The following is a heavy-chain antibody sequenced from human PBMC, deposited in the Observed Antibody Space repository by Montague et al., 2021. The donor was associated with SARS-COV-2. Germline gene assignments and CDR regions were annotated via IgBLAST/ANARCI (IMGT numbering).Heavy chain of an antibody. V-gene: IGHV4-31*03. CDR1: GGSISSGGYY. D-gene: IGHD3-10*01. CDR3: VLSYFRVRSWYGMDV. CDR2: IYYSGST. J-gene: IGHJ6*02. Sequence: TLSLTCTVSGGSISSGGYYWSWIRQHPGKGLEWIGHIYYSGSTYYNPSLKSRVTISVDTSKNQFSLKLSSVTAADTAVYYCVLSYFRVRSWYGMDVWGQGTTVTVSS.